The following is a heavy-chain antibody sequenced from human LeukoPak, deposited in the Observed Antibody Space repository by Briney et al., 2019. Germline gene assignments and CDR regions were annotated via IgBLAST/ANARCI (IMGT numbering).Heavy chain of an antibody. V-gene: IGHV1-2*02. CDR2: INPNSGGT. Sequence: ASVKVSCKASGYTFTGYYMHWVRQAPGQGLEWMGWINPNSGGTNYAQKFQGRVTMTRDTSISTAYMELSRLRSDDTAVYYCAREGGPYSATEDYYGMDVWGQGTTVTVSS. CDR3: AREGGPYSATEDYYGMDV. J-gene: IGHJ6*02. D-gene: IGHD6-13*01. CDR1: GYTFTGYY.